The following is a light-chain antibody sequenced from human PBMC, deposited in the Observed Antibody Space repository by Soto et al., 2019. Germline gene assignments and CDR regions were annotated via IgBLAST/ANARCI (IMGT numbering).Light chain of an antibody. CDR2: GTS. J-gene: IGKJ1*01. CDR1: QSIDNNH. V-gene: IGKV3-20*01. Sequence: EIVLTQSPGTLSLSPGERVTLSCRASQSIDNNHLAWYQQKPGQAPRLLIHGTSNRATGIPDRFSGSGSGTDFTLTFSRLEPEDFAVYYCQQSGSSSWTFGQGTKVDIK. CDR3: QQSGSSSWT.